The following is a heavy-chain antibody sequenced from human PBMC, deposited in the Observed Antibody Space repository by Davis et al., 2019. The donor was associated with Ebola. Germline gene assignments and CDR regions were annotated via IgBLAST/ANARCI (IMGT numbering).Heavy chain of an antibody. Sequence: GSLRLSCNVSGGSISYYYWNWIRQAPGKGLEWIGDIYYSGPTNYNPSLKSRVTISVDTSKNQFSLRLSSVTAADTAVYYCARANTGMVPPEIDAWGRGTLVTVSS. CDR1: GGSISYYY. CDR3: ARANTGMVPPEIDA. J-gene: IGHJ5*02. D-gene: IGHD5-18*01. CDR2: IYYSGPT. V-gene: IGHV4-59*01.